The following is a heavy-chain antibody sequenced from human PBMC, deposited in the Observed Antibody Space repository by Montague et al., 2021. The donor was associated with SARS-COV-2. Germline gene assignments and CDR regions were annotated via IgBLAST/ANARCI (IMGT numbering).Heavy chain of an antibody. J-gene: IGHJ4*02. V-gene: IGHV4-34*01. CDR2: ISHSGST. CDR1: GGSFSGYY. D-gene: IGHD5-18*01. CDR3: ARGGGYSYGALDY. Sequence: SETLSLTCVVYGGSFSGYYWSWIRQPPGKGLEWIGEISHSGSTHXNPSLKSRVTITVDTSKKQFSLRLNSVTAADTAVYYCARGGGYSYGALDYWGQGTLVTVSS.